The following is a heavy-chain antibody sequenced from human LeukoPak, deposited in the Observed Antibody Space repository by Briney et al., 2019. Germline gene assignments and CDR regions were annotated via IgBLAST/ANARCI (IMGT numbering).Heavy chain of an antibody. D-gene: IGHD3-16*01. CDR1: GGSISSYY. J-gene: IGHJ6*03. Sequence: SETLSLTCTVSGGSISSYYWSWIRHPPGKGREWIGDIYYSRYTNYNPSLKSRVTISVDTSKNQFSLKLRSVTAADTAVYYCARETSQKGAHYMDVWGKGTTVTVSS. CDR3: ARETSQKGAHYMDV. V-gene: IGHV4-59*01. CDR2: IYYSRYT.